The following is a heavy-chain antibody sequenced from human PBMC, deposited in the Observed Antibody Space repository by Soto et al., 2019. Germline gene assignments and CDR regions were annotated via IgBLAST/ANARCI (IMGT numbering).Heavy chain of an antibody. CDR3: AKEFLVHTMADAFDV. V-gene: IGHV3-23*01. Sequence: PGGSLRLSCAASGFIFNNCAMTWVRQSPGRGLEWVSTITGGTITVLYADSVKGRFTVSRDNFKNILYLQMDGLRAEDTAVYYCAKEFLVHTMADAFDVWGQGTMVTVSS. J-gene: IGHJ3*01. D-gene: IGHD5-12*01. CDR2: ITGGTITV. CDR1: GFIFNNCA.